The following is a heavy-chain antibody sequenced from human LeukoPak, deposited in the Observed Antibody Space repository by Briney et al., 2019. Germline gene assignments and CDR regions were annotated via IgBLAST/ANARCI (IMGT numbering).Heavy chain of an antibody. D-gene: IGHD5-18*01. CDR2: ISYDGSNK. CDR3: ARDSTPGVDTAMADLDY. CDR1: GFTFSSYA. J-gene: IGHJ4*02. Sequence: GGSLRLSCAASGFTFSSYAMHWVRQAPGKGLEWVAVISYDGSNKYYADSVKGRFTISRDNSKNTLYLQMNSLRAEDTAVYYCARDSTPGVDTAMADLDYWGQGTLVTVSS. V-gene: IGHV3-30-3*01.